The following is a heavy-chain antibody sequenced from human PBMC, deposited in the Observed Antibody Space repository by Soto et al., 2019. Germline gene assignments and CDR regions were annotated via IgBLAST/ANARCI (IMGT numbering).Heavy chain of an antibody. CDR2: IIPILDMP. J-gene: IGHJ4*02. Sequence: QVQLVQSGAEVKKPGSSVKVSCKASGGTFSNYSITWVRQAPGQGLEWMGRIIPILDMPNYVQKFQGRVTIPAKKPRSTAYRGLSSFRSEDTAVYYGAGGGAGGGFDWLGPNYFDYWGQGTLVTVSS. D-gene: IGHD3-9*01. CDR1: GGTFSNYS. CDR3: AGGGAGGGFDWLGPNYFDY. V-gene: IGHV1-69*02.